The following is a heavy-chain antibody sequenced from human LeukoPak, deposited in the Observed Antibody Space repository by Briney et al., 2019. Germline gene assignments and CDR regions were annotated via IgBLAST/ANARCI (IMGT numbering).Heavy chain of an antibody. V-gene: IGHV1-46*01. CDR3: AREIYCSGGSCPFVYYYGMDV. CDR2: INPSGGST. J-gene: IGHJ6*02. CDR1: GYTFTSYY. Sequence: ASVKVSCKASGYTFTSYYMHWVRQAPGQGLEWMGIINPSGGSTSYAQKFQGRVTMTRDTSTSTVYMELSSLRSEDTAVYYCAREIYCSGGSCPFVYYYGMDVWGQGTTVTVSS. D-gene: IGHD2-15*01.